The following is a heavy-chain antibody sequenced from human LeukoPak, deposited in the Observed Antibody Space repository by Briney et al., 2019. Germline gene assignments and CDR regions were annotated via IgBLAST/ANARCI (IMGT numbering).Heavy chain of an antibody. CDR1: GFTFSSYW. J-gene: IGHJ4*02. Sequence: GGSLRLSCAASGFTFSSYWMNWVRQAPGKGLEWVANIKQDGSEKYYVDSVKGRFTISRDNAKNSLYLQMNSLRAEDTAVYYCARIHNYNYCSGGTCYSGPFDYWGQGTLVTVSS. V-gene: IGHV3-7*01. CDR2: IKQDGSEK. D-gene: IGHD2-15*01. CDR3: ARIHNYNYCSGGTCYSGPFDY.